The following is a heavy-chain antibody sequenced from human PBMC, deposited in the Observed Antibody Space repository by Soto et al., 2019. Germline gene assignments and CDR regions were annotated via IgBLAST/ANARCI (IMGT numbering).Heavy chain of an antibody. CDR1: GFTFRSYV. Sequence: QVQLVEAGGGVVQRGTSLRLSCVGSGFTFRSYVIHWVRQAPGKGLEWVALTSYDGSNKYYDDSVKGRFTISRDNSRNTVDLQMDNLRLEDTALYYCARWGTTGGLDVWGQGTLVSVSS. CDR2: TSYDGSNK. D-gene: IGHD3-16*01. CDR3: ARWGTTGGLDV. J-gene: IGHJ4*02. V-gene: IGHV3-30*19.